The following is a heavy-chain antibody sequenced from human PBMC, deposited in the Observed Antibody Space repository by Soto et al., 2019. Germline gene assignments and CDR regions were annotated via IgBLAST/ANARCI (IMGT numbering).Heavy chain of an antibody. J-gene: IGHJ5*02. CDR1: AGYLERSIYF. CDR3: ARDVIAPPNYFDP. V-gene: IGHV4-61*01. CDR2: ISYSGGT. D-gene: IGHD4-4*01. Sequence: SETLSLTCSVSAGYLERSIYFWNWIRQPPRKGLEWIGNISYSGGTNPNPALKSRVTLSPDTCNNQFSLTLTSVTAADTAMYYCARDVIAPPNYFDPWGQGTLVTVSS.